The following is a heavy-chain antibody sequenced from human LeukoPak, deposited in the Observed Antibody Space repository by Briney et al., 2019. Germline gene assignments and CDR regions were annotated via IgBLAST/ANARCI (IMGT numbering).Heavy chain of an antibody. CDR2: IYTDGSST. J-gene: IGHJ3*01. D-gene: IGHD6-19*01. V-gene: IGHV3-74*01. CDR3: ARVLVVAGTGAFDF. Sequence: GGSLRLSCAASGFTFSNYWMHWVRHAPGKGLVWVSRIYTDGSSTIYADSAKGRFTISTDNAKNTLYLHMKSLRADDTAVYYCARVLVVAGTGAFDFWGQGTMVTVSS. CDR1: GFTFSNYW.